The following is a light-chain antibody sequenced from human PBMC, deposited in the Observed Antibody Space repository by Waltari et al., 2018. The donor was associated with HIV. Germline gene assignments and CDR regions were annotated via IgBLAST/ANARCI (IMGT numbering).Light chain of an antibody. J-gene: IGLJ3*02. CDR3: QVWDTFSGHRV. Sequence: YELTQAPPVSVAAGQTARIICAGNNIGSNSLHWYQPKAGQAPIVVVQHDSDRPSEIPARCCGSNSENTATLTISGVEAGGEADYYCQVWDTFSGHRVFGGGTKLTVL. CDR2: HDS. V-gene: IGLV3-21*02. CDR1: NIGSNS.